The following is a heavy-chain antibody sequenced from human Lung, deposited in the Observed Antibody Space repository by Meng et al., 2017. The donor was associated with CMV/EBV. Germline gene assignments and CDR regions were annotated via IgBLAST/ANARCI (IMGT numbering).Heavy chain of an antibody. CDR2: IHYDTGET. D-gene: IGHD7-27*01. CDR1: GYTFAGHY. J-gene: IGHJ4*02. V-gene: IGHV1-2*02. Sequence: ASXXVSCKTSGYTFAGHYLHWLRQAPGQGLEWMAWIHYDTGETNYAQNFHGRVTVTRDTSITTVYMELRSLRPDDTAMYYCARDDNWGPDYWGQGTLVPSPQ. CDR3: ARDDNWGPDY.